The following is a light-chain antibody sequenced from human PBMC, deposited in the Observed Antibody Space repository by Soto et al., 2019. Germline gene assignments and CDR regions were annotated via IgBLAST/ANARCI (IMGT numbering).Light chain of an antibody. Sequence: QPVLTQSSSASASLGSSVKLTCTLSSGHSSYIIAWHQQQPGKAPRYLMKLEGSGSYNKGSGVPDRFSGSSSGADRYLTISNLQSEDVADYYCETWDSNTHVGFGGGAKVTVL. J-gene: IGLJ2*01. CDR3: ETWDSNTHVG. V-gene: IGLV4-60*03. CDR1: SGHSSYI. CDR2: LEGSGSY.